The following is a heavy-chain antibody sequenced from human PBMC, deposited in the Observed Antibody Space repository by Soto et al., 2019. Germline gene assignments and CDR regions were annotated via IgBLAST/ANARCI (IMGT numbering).Heavy chain of an antibody. D-gene: IGHD3-16*02. CDR1: GFTFSDYA. V-gene: IGHV3-30-3*01. Sequence: QVQLVESGGGVVQPGRSLRLSCAASGFTFSDYAMHWVRQAPGKGLEWVAVISYDGAKKYYADSVKGRFTIFTDNSTNTLYLEMHTLRVEDTAVYYCARDRDTRTTYY. CDR3: ARDRDTRTTYY. J-gene: IGHJ6*01. CDR2: ISYDGAKK.